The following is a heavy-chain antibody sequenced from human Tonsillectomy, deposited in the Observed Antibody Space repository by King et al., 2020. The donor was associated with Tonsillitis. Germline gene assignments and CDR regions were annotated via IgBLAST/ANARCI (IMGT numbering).Heavy chain of an antibody. Sequence: QLQESGPGLVEPSQTLSLTCTVSGGSISSGSYYWSWIRQPAGKGLEWIGRIYISGSTNYNPPLNSRVTIAVDTSKNQFSLKLSSVTAADTAVYYCARDRSGSGSYYSPFDYWGQGTLVTVSS. CDR3: ARDRSGSGSYYSPFDY. CDR1: GGSISSGSYY. D-gene: IGHD3-10*01. J-gene: IGHJ4*02. CDR2: IYISGST. V-gene: IGHV4-61*02.